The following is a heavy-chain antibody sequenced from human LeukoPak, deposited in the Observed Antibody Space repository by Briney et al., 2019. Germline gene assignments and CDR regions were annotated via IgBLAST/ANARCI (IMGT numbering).Heavy chain of an antibody. Sequence: SETLSLTCTVSGASISSYYWSWIRQPPGKGLEWIGYIYTSGSSNYNPSFKSRVTISADTSKNQFSLKLSSVTAADTAVYYCARHKLGTTFFDYWGQGTLVTVSS. V-gene: IGHV4-4*09. J-gene: IGHJ4*02. CDR3: ARHKLGTTFFDY. CDR1: GASISSYY. CDR2: IYTSGSS. D-gene: IGHD1-26*01.